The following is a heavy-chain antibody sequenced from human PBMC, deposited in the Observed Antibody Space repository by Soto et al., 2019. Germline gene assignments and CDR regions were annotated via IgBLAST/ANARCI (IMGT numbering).Heavy chain of an antibody. V-gene: IGHV4-31*03. CDR3: AKSSDLLTGSSFWF. CDR1: GGSISSGGYY. J-gene: IGHJ4*02. D-gene: IGHD3-9*01. Sequence: SETLSLTCTVSGGSISSGGYYWSWIRQHPGKGLEWIGYIYYSGSIYYNPSLKSRVTISKGTSKNQFSLKLSSVTAADTAVYYCAKSSDLLTGSSFWFWGQGTLVTVSS. CDR2: IYYSGSI.